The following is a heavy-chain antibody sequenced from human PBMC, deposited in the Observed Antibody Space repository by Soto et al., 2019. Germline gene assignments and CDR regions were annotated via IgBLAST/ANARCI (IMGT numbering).Heavy chain of an antibody. CDR3: ARARVLRYFDFKYYFDY. CDR2: INHSGST. D-gene: IGHD3-9*01. V-gene: IGHV4-34*01. CDR1: GGSFSGYY. J-gene: IGHJ4*02. Sequence: QVQLQQWGAGLLKPSETLSLTCAVYGGSFSGYYWSWIRQPPGKGLEWIGEINHSGSTNYNPSLNSRVTISVDTSKNQFSLKLSSVTAADTAVYYCARARVLRYFDFKYYFDYWGQGTLVTVSS.